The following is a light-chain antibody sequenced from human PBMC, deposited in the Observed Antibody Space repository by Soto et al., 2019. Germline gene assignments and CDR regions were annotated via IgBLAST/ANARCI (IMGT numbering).Light chain of an antibody. CDR1: SSNIGSNY. J-gene: IGLJ2*01. CDR3: GTWENSMSAV. V-gene: IGLV1-51*01. CDR2: DNG. Sequence: QSVLTQTPSVSAAPGQKVTISCSGSSSNIGSNYVSWYQQLPGTAPKLLTYDNGKRPSGIPDRFSGSQSGTSATLGITGLQTGDEADYYCGTWENSMSAVFGGGTKLTVL.